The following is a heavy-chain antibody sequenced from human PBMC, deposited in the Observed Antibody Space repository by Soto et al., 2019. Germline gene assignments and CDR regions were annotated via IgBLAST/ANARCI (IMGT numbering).Heavy chain of an antibody. CDR1: GFTFNNYG. D-gene: IGHD2-2*01. CDR2: ISYDGNKK. J-gene: IGHJ6*03. Sequence: QVQLVESGGGVVQPGRSLRLSCAASGFTFNNYGIHWVRQAPGKGLEWVSFISYDGNKKYYADSVKGRFTISRDNSKNTLFLQMNSLRLEDTAVYSCAKDSTRDYYYYMDVWGKGTTVTVSS. CDR3: AKDSTRDYYYYMDV. V-gene: IGHV3-30*18.